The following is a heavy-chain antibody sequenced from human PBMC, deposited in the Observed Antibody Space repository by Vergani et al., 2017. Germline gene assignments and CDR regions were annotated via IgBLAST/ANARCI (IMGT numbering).Heavy chain of an antibody. D-gene: IGHD3-22*01. CDR2: IYYSENK. CDR3: ARCFRDEGMIYGGTVENWFDP. V-gene: IGHV4-39*01. Sequence: QVQLQESGPGLVKPSETLSLTCTVPGGPITYGAFYWGWIRQSPGKGLEWIGSIYYSENKFYNPSLESRVTLSIDTTKNQFSLKLKSVTAADTAVYYCARCFRDEGMIYGGTVENWFDPWGQGTLVTVSS. CDR1: GGPITYGAFY. J-gene: IGHJ5*02.